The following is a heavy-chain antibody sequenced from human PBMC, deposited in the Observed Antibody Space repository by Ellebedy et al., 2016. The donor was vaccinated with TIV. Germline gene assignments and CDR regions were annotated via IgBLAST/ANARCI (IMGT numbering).Heavy chain of an antibody. V-gene: IGHV1-18*01. CDR3: AREQHCSSTSCPFDY. Sequence: ASVKVSXKASGYTFTSYGISWVRQAPGQGLEWMGWISAYNGNTNYAQKLQGRVTMTTDTSTSTAYMELRSLRSDDTAVYYCAREQHCSSTSCPFDYWGQGTLVTVSS. J-gene: IGHJ4*02. CDR1: GYTFTSYG. D-gene: IGHD2-2*01. CDR2: ISAYNGNT.